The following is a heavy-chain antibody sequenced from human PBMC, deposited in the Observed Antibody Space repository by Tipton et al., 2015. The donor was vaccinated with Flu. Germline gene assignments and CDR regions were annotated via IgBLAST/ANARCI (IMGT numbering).Heavy chain of an antibody. Sequence: SLRLSCAASGFIFSDSAIHWVRQTSGRGLEWVGRIRSESNGYGTEYAASVTGRFTISRDNAKQSLFLQMNSLRAEDTAVYYCARDGSTWGSYCMDVWGQGTLVTVSS. CDR1: GFIFSDSA. V-gene: IGHV3-73*01. D-gene: IGHD7-27*01. CDR2: IRSESNGYGT. CDR3: ARDGSTWGSYCMDV. J-gene: IGHJ4*02.